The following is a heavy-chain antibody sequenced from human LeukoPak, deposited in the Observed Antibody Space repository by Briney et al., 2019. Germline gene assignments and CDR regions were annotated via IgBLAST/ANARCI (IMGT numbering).Heavy chain of an antibody. D-gene: IGHD6-19*01. CDR3: ASLGGSSGWYGDYYFDY. CDR2: IYHSGST. J-gene: IGHJ4*02. V-gene: IGHV4-4*02. Sequence: PSETLSLTCAVSGGSVSSSNWWSWIRQPPGKGLEWIGEIYHSGSTNYDPSLKSRVTISVDKSKNQFSLKLSSVTAADTAVYYCASLGGSSGWYGDYYFDYWGQGTLVTVSS. CDR1: GGSVSSSNW.